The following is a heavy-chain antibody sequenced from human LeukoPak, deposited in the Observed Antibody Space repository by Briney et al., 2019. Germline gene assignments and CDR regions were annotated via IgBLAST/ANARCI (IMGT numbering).Heavy chain of an antibody. CDR3: AKDSIRYSNYYGLDV. J-gene: IGHJ6*04. V-gene: IGHV3-30-3*01. D-gene: IGHD3-9*01. CDR2: ISYDGSNK. CDR1: GFTFSSYA. Sequence: PGGSLRLSCAASGFTFSSYAMHWVRQAPGKGLEWVAVISYDGSNKFYADSVKGRFTISRYNSKNTLYLQMNSLRAEDTAIYYCAKDSIRYSNYYGLDVWGKGTTVTVSS.